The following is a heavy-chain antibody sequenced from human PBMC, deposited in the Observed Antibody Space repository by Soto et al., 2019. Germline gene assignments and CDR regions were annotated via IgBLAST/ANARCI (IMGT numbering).Heavy chain of an antibody. CDR3: ARGTDPAFDI. CDR1: GFTFSDSA. J-gene: IGHJ3*02. Sequence: EVQLVESGGRLVQPGGALRLSCAASGFTFSDSAMNWVRQAPGKGLDWLAFITSTSSTILYADSVKGRFTISRDNAKNSLYLQMSSLRDEDTAVYYCARGTDPAFDIWGQGTMVTVSS. V-gene: IGHV3-48*02. CDR2: ITSTSSTI.